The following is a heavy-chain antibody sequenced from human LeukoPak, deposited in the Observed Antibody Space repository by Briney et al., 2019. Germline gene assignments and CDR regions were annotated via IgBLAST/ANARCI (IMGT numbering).Heavy chain of an antibody. D-gene: IGHD6-6*01. CDR3: AREVSSAYSGSFSWFDP. V-gene: IGHV1-18*01. CDR2: ISAYNGNT. CDR1: GYTFTSYG. Sequence: ASVKVSCKASGYTFTSYGISWVRQAPGQGLEWMGWISAYNGNTNYAQKLQGRVTMTTDTSTSTAYMELRSLRSDDTAVYYCAREVSSAYSGSFSWFDPWGQGTLVTVSS. J-gene: IGHJ5*02.